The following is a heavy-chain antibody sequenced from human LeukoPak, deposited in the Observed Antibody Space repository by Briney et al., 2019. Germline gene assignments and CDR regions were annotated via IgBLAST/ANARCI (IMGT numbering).Heavy chain of an antibody. V-gene: IGHV3-9*01. CDR1: GFTFDDYA. D-gene: IGHD3-3*01. Sequence: GGSLRLSCAASGFTFDDYAMHWVRQAPGKGLEWVSGISWNSGSIGYADSVKGRFTISRDNSKNTLYLQMNSLRAEDTAVYYCATNRFEYYYGMDVWGQGATVTVSS. J-gene: IGHJ6*02. CDR2: ISWNSGSI. CDR3: ATNRFEYYYGMDV.